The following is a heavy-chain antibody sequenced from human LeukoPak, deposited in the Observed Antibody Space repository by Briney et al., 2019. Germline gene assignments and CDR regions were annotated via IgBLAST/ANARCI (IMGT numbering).Heavy chain of an antibody. J-gene: IGHJ6*03. Sequence: GGSLRPSCAASGFTFSSYSIHWVRQAPGKGLEWVAVISYDGSNKYYADSVKGRFTISRDNSKNTLYLEMNSLRTEDTAVYYCARDSDYSSSWYRYYYYYMDVWGKGTTVTVSS. CDR2: ISYDGSNK. D-gene: IGHD6-13*01. V-gene: IGHV3-30*03. CDR1: GFTFSSYS. CDR3: ARDSDYSSSWYRYYYYYMDV.